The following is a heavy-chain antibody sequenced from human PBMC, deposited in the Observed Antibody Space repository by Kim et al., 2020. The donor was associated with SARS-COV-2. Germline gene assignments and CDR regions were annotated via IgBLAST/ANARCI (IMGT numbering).Heavy chain of an antibody. CDR1: GFTFLTDY. CDR3: ARKRYYYDTSYMGWFDL. V-gene: IGHV3-7*01. D-gene: IGHD3-22*01. CDR2: IKQDGSAT. J-gene: IGHJ5*02. Sequence: GGSLRLSCAASGFTFLTDYMTWARQAPGKGLEWVATIKQDGSATSYADSVKGRFTLSRDNANNALYLEMNSLRVDDTATYYCARKRYYYDTSYMGWFDLWGQGTLVTVSS.